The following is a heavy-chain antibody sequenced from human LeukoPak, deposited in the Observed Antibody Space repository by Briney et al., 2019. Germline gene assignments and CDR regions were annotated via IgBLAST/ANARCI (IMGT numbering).Heavy chain of an antibody. CDR3: ARVGAYYDSSGDDY. V-gene: IGHV3-48*03. Sequence: PGGSLRLSCAASGFTFSSYEMNWVRQAPGKGLEWVSYISSSGSTIYYADSVKGRFTISRDNAKNSLYLQMNSLRAEDTAVYYCARVGAYYDSSGDDYWGQGTLVTVSS. J-gene: IGHJ4*02. CDR1: GFTFSSYE. D-gene: IGHD3-22*01. CDR2: ISSSGSTI.